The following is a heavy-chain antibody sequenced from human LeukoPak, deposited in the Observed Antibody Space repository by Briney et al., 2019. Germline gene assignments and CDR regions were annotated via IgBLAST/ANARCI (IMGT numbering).Heavy chain of an antibody. J-gene: IGHJ5*02. CDR2: RNGGST. CDR1: GFTFDDYG. Sequence: GGSLRLSCAASGFTFDDYGMSWVRQAPGKGLEWVSGRNGGSTGYADSVKGRFTISRDNAKNSLYLQMNSLRAEDTALYHCARVSARSSSWYDYWFAPWGQGTLVTVSS. V-gene: IGHV3-20*01. CDR3: ARVSARSSSWYDYWFAP. D-gene: IGHD6-13*01.